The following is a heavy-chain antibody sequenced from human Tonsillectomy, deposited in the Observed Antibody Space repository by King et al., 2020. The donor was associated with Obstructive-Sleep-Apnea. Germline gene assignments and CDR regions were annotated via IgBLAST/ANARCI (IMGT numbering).Heavy chain of an antibody. V-gene: IGHV3-23*04. CDR3: AKDEEKESVAGTGA. CDR2: TSGSGDTT. D-gene: IGHD6-19*01. Sequence: VQLVESGGGLVQPGGSLRLSCVASGFTFSSYAMSWVRQAPGKGLEWISTTSGSGDTTYYADSVKGRFTISRDNSKNTVSLHMNSLRADDTAVYYCAKDEEKESVAGTGAWGQGTLVSVFS. J-gene: IGHJ4*02. CDR1: GFTFSSYA.